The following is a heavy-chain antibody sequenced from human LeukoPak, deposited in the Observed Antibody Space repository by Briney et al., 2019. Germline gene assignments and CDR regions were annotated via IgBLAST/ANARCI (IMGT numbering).Heavy chain of an antibody. CDR3: ARAMRSGYDY. D-gene: IGHD5-12*01. J-gene: IGHJ4*02. V-gene: IGHV3-48*02. CDR1: GFTFSTYG. CDR2: ISSSSDSI. Sequence: GGSLRLSCAASGFTFSTYGMNWVRQAPGKRLGWVSYISSSSDSIYYADSVKGRFTISRDNAENSLYLQMNSLRDEDTAVYYCARAMRSGYDYWGQGTLVTVSS.